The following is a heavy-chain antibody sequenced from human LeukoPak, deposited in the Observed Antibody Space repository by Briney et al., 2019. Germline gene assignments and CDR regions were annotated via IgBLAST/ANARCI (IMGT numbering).Heavy chain of an antibody. Sequence: GRSLRLSCAASGFTFDDYAMHWVRQAPGKGLGWVSGISWNSGSIGYADSVKGRFTISRDNAKNSLYLQMNSLRAEDTALYYCAKDMAVATSGPFDDWGQGTLVTVSS. D-gene: IGHD5-12*01. CDR2: ISWNSGSI. J-gene: IGHJ4*02. CDR3: AKDMAVATSGPFDD. CDR1: GFTFDDYA. V-gene: IGHV3-9*01.